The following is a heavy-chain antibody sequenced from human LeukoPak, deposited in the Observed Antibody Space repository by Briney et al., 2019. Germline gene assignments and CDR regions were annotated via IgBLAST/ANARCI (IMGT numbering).Heavy chain of an antibody. J-gene: IGHJ6*03. Sequence: ASVKVSCKASGYTFTGYYMHWVRQAPGQGLEWMGWINPNSGGTNYAQKFQGRVTMTRDTSISTAYMELSRLRCDDTAVYYCARAMDYCSGGSCYSGDYYYYMDVWGKGTTVTISS. CDR3: ARAMDYCSGGSCYSGDYYYYMDV. V-gene: IGHV1-2*02. D-gene: IGHD2-15*01. CDR2: INPNSGGT. CDR1: GYTFTGYY.